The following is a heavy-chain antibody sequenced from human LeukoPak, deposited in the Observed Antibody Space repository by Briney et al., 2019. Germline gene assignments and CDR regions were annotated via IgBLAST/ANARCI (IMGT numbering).Heavy chain of an antibody. CDR1: GGSFSGYY. CDR3: ARGTSEDSIDY. CDR2: INHSGST. V-gene: IGHV4-34*01. Sequence: SETLSLTCAVYGGSFSGYYWSWIRQPPGKGLEWIGEINHSGSTNYNPSLKSRVTISVDTSKNQFSLKLSSVTAADTAVYYCARGTSEDSIDYWGQGTLVTVPS. D-gene: IGHD2-15*01. J-gene: IGHJ4*02.